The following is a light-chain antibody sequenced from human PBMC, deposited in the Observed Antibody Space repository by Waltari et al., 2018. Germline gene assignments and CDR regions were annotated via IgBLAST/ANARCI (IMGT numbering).Light chain of an antibody. J-gene: IGKJ2*01. Sequence: DIVLTQSPATLSLSPGERATLSCRASQSVSNYLAWYQQKVGQAPRHLIYYASNRATDIPARFSGSGSGTDFTLTISSLEPEDFAVYYCQQRSDWPYTFGQGTKLEIK. CDR2: YAS. V-gene: IGKV3-11*01. CDR3: QQRSDWPYT. CDR1: QSVSNY.